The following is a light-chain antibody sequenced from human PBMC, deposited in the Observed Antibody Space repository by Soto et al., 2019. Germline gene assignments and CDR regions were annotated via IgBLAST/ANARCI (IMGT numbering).Light chain of an antibody. CDR2: DNT. Sequence: QSVLTQPPSVSGAPGQRVTISCTGTSSNIGAGFDVHWYQQFPGTAPKVLIYDNTNRPPAVPDRFSASKSGTSASLAISGLQAEDEADYYCQSYDSSLSGSKFFGTGTKVTLL. V-gene: IGLV1-40*01. J-gene: IGLJ1*01. CDR3: QSYDSSLSGSKF. CDR1: SSNIGAGFD.